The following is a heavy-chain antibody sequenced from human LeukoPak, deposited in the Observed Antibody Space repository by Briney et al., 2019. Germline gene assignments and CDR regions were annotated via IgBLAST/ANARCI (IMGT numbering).Heavy chain of an antibody. Sequence: SVKVSCKASGGTFSNYALSWVRQAPGKGLEWMGGTTPIFGSAEYAQNFQGRVTVTTDESTSTAYMEMSSLRSDDTAVYYCAGALLHFDSSGYDMDGYDIWGQGTMVTVSS. D-gene: IGHD3-22*01. J-gene: IGHJ3*02. CDR2: TTPIFGSA. CDR3: AGALLHFDSSGYDMDGYDI. CDR1: GGTFSNYA. V-gene: IGHV1-69*05.